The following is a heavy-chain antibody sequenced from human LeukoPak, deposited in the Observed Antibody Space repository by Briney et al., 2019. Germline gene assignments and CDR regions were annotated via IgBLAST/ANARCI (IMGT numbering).Heavy chain of an antibody. CDR3: ARSIAVAGDAFDI. J-gene: IGHJ3*02. V-gene: IGHV3-33*01. D-gene: IGHD6-19*01. Sequence: PGGSLRLSCAASGFTFSSYGMHWVRQAPGKGLEWVAVIWYDGSNKYYADSVKGRFTISRDNSKNTLYLQMNSLRVEDTAVYYCARSIAVAGDAFDIWGQGTMVTVSS. CDR1: GFTFSSYG. CDR2: IWYDGSNK.